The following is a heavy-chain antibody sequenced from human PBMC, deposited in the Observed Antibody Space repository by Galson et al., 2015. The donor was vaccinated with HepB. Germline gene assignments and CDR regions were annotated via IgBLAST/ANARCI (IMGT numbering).Heavy chain of an antibody. CDR2: ISGSGGST. Sequence: SLRLSCAASGFTFSSYAVTWVRQAPGKGLEWVSAISGSGGSTYYADSVKGRFTISRDNSKNTLYLQMNSLRAEDTAVYYCANTGYSSGWGEGVFDYWGQGALVTVSS. CDR3: ANTGYSSGWGEGVFDY. CDR1: GFTFSSYA. V-gene: IGHV3-23*01. J-gene: IGHJ4*02. D-gene: IGHD6-19*01.